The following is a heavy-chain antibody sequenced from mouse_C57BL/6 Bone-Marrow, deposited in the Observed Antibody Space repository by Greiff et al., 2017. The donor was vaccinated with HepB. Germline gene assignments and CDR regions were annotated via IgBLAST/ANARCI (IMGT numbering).Heavy chain of an antibody. CDR1: GYTFTSYW. D-gene: IGHD2-1*01. CDR2: INPSNGGT. Sequence: QVQLQQPGTELVKPGASVKLSCKASGYTFTSYWMHWVKQRPGQGLEWIGNINPSNGGTNYNEKFKSKTTLTVDKSSSTAYRQLSSLTSEDSAVYSGAREGSYYGNYWFAYWGQKTLVTVSA. V-gene: IGHV1-53*01. CDR3: AREGSYYGNYWFAY. J-gene: IGHJ3*01.